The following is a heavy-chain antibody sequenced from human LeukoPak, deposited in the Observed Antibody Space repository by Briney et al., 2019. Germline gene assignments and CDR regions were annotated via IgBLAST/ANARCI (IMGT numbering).Heavy chain of an antibody. V-gene: IGHV4-59*01. Sequence: SETLSLTCTVSGGSISSYYWSWIRQPPGKGLEWIGYIYYSGSTNYNPSLKSRVTISVGTSRNQFSLTLTSVTAADTAVYYCARGRNMDVWAQGTTVTVSS. CDR3: ARGRNMDV. CDR2: IYYSGST. CDR1: GGSISSYY. J-gene: IGHJ6*02.